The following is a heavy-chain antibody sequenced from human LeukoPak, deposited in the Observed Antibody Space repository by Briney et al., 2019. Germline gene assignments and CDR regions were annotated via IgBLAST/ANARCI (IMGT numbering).Heavy chain of an antibody. V-gene: IGHV3-74*01. CDR2: INNDGSST. CDR1: GFTFSSYW. J-gene: IGHJ4*02. Sequence: GGSLRLSCAASGFTFSSYWMHWVRQAPGKGLVWVSRINNDGSSTSYADSVKGRFTISRDNAKNTLYLQMNSLRAEDTAVYYCARVRYSSSWFDYWGQGTLVTASS. D-gene: IGHD6-13*01. CDR3: ARVRYSSSWFDY.